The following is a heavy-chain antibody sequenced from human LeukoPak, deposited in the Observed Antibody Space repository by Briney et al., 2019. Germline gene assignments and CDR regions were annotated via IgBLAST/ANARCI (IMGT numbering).Heavy chain of an antibody. CDR2: INHSGST. V-gene: IGHV4-34*01. CDR3: ARHSRYSSSWYVVGWFDP. J-gene: IGHJ5*02. D-gene: IGHD6-13*01. CDR1: GGSFSGYY. Sequence: SETLSLTCAVYGGSFSGYYWSWIRQPPGKGLEWIGEINHSGSTNYNPSLKSRVTISVDTSKNQFSLKLSSVTAADTAVYYCARHSRYSSSWYVVGWFDPWGQGTLVTVSS.